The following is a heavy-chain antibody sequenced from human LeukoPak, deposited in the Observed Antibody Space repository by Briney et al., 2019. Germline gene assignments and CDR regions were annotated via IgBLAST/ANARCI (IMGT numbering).Heavy chain of an antibody. CDR2: IKQDGSEK. CDR1: GFTLSSYW. V-gene: IGHV3-7*01. D-gene: IGHD6-19*01. J-gene: IGHJ5*02. Sequence: PGGSLRLSCAASGFTLSSYWMSWVRQAPGKGLEWVANIKQDGSEKYYVDSVKGRFTISRDNAKSSLYLQMNSLRAEDTAVYYCARDPYSSGWYGNENYYWFDPWGQGTLVTVSS. CDR3: ARDPYSSGWYGNENYYWFDP.